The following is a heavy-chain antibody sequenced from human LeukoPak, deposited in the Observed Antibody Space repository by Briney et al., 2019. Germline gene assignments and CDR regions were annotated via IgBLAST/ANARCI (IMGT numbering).Heavy chain of an antibody. Sequence: GASVKVSCKASGYTFTGYYMHWVRQAPGQGLEWMGWINPNSGGTNYAQKFQGRVTMTRDTSISTAYMELSRLRSDDTAVYYCARERSYDIIRAFPFDYWGQGTLVTVSS. D-gene: IGHD3-9*01. J-gene: IGHJ4*02. V-gene: IGHV1-2*02. CDR1: GYTFTGYY. CDR2: INPNSGGT. CDR3: ARERSYDIIRAFPFDY.